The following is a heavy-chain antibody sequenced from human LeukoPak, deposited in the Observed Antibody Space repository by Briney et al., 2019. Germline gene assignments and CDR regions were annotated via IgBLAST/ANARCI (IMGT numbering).Heavy chain of an antibody. Sequence: SETLSLTCAVYGGSFSGYYWSWIRQPPGKGLEWIGEINHSGSTNYNPSLKSRVTISVDTSKNQFSLKLSSVTAADTAVNYCARGRVRYSSSWYHDYWGQGTLVTVSS. V-gene: IGHV4-34*01. D-gene: IGHD6-13*01. J-gene: IGHJ4*02. CDR1: GGSFSGYY. CDR2: INHSGST. CDR3: ARGRVRYSSSWYHDY.